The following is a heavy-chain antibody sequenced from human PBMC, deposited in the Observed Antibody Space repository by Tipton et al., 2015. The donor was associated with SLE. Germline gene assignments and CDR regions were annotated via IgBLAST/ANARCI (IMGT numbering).Heavy chain of an antibody. Sequence: TLSLTCTVSGASMRSSYWSWIRQPPGKGLEWIASMYSGGSANYNPSLKTRVNISVDTSKNQFSLKLSSVTAADTAVYYCARKVNGQRWLQWGAFDIWGQGTMVTVSS. CDR2: MYSGGSA. CDR3: ARKVNGQRWLQWGAFDI. CDR1: GASMRSSY. D-gene: IGHD5-24*01. J-gene: IGHJ3*02. V-gene: IGHV4-59*07.